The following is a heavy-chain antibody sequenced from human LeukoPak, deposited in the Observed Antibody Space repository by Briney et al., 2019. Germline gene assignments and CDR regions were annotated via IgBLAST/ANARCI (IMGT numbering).Heavy chain of an antibody. CDR1: GYTFTSYG. CDR2: ISAYNGNT. V-gene: IGHV1-18*01. Sequence: ASVKVSGTASGYTFTSYGISWVRQAPGQGLEWMGWISAYNGNTNYAQKLQGRVTMTTDTSTSTAYMELRSLRSDDTAVYYCARASLYYDILTGYSGNNWFDPWGQGTLVTVSS. CDR3: ARASLYYDILTGYSGNNWFDP. D-gene: IGHD3-9*01. J-gene: IGHJ5*02.